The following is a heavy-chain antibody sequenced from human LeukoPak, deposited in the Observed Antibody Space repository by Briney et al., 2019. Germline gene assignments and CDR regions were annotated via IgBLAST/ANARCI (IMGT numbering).Heavy chain of an antibody. CDR1: GFTFSSYA. D-gene: IGHD1-26*01. Sequence: GGSLRLSCAASGFTFSSYAMHWVRQAPGKGLEWVSVISYDGSNKYYADSVKGRFTISRDNSKNTLYLQMNSLRAEDTAVYYCAREGWELPDAFDIWGQGTMVTVSS. CDR3: AREGWELPDAFDI. J-gene: IGHJ3*02. CDR2: ISYDGSNK. V-gene: IGHV3-30-3*01.